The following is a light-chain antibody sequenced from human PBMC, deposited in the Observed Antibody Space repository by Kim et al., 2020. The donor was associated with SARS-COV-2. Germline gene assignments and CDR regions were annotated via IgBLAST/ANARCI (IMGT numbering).Light chain of an antibody. CDR2: EVS. CDR3: SSFSSSSTNWV. V-gene: IGLV2-14*01. J-gene: IGLJ3*02. Sequence: QSALTQPASVSGSPGQSITISCTGTSSDVGGYNYVSWYQQYPGKAPKLMIFEVSNRPSGVSHRFSGSKSGNTASLIISGLQAEDEADYYCSSFSSSSTNWVFGGGTQLTVL. CDR1: SSDVGGYNY.